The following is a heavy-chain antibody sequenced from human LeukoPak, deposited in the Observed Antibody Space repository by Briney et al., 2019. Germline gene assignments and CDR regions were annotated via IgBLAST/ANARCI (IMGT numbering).Heavy chain of an antibody. CDR1: GFTFSSYA. J-gene: IGHJ4*02. Sequence: GGSLRLSCAASGFTFSSYAMSWVRQAPGKGLEWVAVISYDGSNKYYADSVKGRFTISRDNSKNTLYLQMNSLRAEDTAVYYCAKDVKYNWNYIDYWGQGTLVTVSS. CDR2: ISYDGSNK. CDR3: AKDVKYNWNYIDY. D-gene: IGHD1-20*01. V-gene: IGHV3-30*04.